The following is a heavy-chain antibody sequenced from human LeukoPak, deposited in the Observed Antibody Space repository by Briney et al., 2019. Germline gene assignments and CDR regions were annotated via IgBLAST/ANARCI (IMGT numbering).Heavy chain of an antibody. Sequence: GGSLRFSGLASGLTFNSHSMSWFRQAPGMGLEWVSVVSTNGDVTFYADSVKGRFTISRDNSKNTLFLQMNSLRAEDTAVYYCAKLSLSGRSQSADYWGQGTLVTVSS. CDR2: VSTNGDVT. CDR1: GLTFNSHS. J-gene: IGHJ4*02. CDR3: AKLSLSGRSQSADY. D-gene: IGHD3-10*01. V-gene: IGHV3-23*01.